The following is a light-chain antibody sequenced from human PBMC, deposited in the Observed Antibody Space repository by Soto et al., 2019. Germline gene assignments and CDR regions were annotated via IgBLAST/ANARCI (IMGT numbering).Light chain of an antibody. V-gene: IGKV4-1*01. CDR1: QSVLYSSNNKNY. J-gene: IGKJ2*01. Sequence: DIVMTQSPDSLAVSLGERDTINCKSSQSVLYSSNNKNYLAWYQQKPGQPPKLLIYWASTRESGVPDRFSGIGSRTDFTLTISSLQAEDVAVYYCQQYYSTPYTFGQGTKLEIK. CDR3: QQYYSTPYT. CDR2: WAS.